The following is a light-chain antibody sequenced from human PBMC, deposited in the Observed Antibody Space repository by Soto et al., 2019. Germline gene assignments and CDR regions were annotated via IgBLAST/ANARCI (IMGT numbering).Light chain of an antibody. V-gene: IGKV3-11*01. CDR2: DAS. CDR3: QQRRSWPRT. Sequence: EIVLTQSPATLSLSPGERATRSCRASQSVSNSLAWFQQKPGQAPRLLIYDASNRATDIPARFSGSGSGTDFTLTISSLEPEDFAVYYCQQRRSWPRTFGQGTKLEIK. J-gene: IGKJ2*01. CDR1: QSVSNS.